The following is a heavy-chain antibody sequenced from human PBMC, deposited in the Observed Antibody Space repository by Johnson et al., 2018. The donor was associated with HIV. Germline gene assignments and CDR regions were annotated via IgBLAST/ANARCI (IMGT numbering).Heavy chain of an antibody. Sequence: QVRLVESGGGVVQPGRSLRLSCAASGFTFSDYYMSWIRQAPGKGLEWVSYISSSGSTIYYTDSVKGRFTISRDNSKNTLFLLMSSLRADDTAVYYCARVRRSGWFDNDAFDIWGQGTMVTVSS. V-gene: IGHV3-11*04. CDR2: ISSSGSTI. CDR1: GFTFSDYY. J-gene: IGHJ3*02. D-gene: IGHD6-19*01. CDR3: ARVRRSGWFDNDAFDI.